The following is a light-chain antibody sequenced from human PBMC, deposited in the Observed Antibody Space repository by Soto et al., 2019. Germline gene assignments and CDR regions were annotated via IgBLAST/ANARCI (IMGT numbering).Light chain of an antibody. Sequence: QTVVTQEPSLTVSPGGTVTLTCASSTGAVTSGHYPNWFQHKPGQTPRALIYSTDNKHSWTPARVSGSLLGGKAALTLSGVQPEDEAEYYCLLHYGGFVLFGGGTKLTVL. V-gene: IGLV7-43*01. CDR3: LLHYGGFVL. CDR1: TGAVTSGHY. CDR2: STD. J-gene: IGLJ2*01.